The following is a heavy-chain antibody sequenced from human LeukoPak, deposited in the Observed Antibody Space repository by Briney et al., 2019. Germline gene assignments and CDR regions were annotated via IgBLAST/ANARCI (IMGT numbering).Heavy chain of an antibody. V-gene: IGHV3-7*01. CDR1: GFTFSSYW. Sequence: GGSLRLSCATSGFTFSSYWMSWVRQAPGKGLEWVANIKQDGTEKHYVDSVKGRFTVSRDNAKNSLCLQMNSLRAEDTAVYYCASPLNYYGSESWGQGTLVTVSS. CDR2: IKQDGTEK. D-gene: IGHD3-10*01. CDR3: ASPLNYYGSES. J-gene: IGHJ4*02.